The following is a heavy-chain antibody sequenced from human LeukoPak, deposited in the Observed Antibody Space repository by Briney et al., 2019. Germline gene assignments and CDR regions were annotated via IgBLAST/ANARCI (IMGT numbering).Heavy chain of an antibody. D-gene: IGHD5-12*01. J-gene: IGHJ4*02. CDR2: ISPGDSKT. V-gene: IGHV5-51*01. Sequence: GESLKISCKCSGYSFTSYWIGWVRQMPGKGLEWMGIISPGDSKTIYSPSFQGQVTISADKSISTAYLQWSSLKASGTAMYYCARLRGSGYDRFDYWGQGTLSPSPQ. CDR3: ARLRGSGYDRFDY. CDR1: GYSFTSYW.